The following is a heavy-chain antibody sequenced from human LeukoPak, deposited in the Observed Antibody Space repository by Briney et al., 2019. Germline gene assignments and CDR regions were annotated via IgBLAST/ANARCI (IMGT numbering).Heavy chain of an antibody. Sequence: PGGSLRLSCAASGFTFSSYWMHWVRQAPGKGLVWVSRINNDENHTTYADSVKGRFTISRDNAKNTLYLQMNSLRVEDTAVYYCARDQSSSWYVAWFDPWGQGTLVTVSS. D-gene: IGHD6-13*01. V-gene: IGHV3-74*01. CDR2: INNDENHT. J-gene: IGHJ5*02. CDR1: GFTFSSYW. CDR3: ARDQSSSWYVAWFDP.